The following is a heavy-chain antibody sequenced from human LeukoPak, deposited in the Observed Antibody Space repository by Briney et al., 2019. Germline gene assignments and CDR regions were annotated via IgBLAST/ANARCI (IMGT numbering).Heavy chain of an antibody. V-gene: IGHV4-59*11. CDR3: ARVLQNYYHLDV. D-gene: IGHD3-3*01. CDR2: IYDSGSA. CDR1: GVSINSHY. J-gene: IGHJ6*03. Sequence: SETLSLTCTVSGVSINSHYWSWIRQPPGKGLEWIGFIYDSGSANYKSSLESRVTMTVDTSKNQFSLKLSSVTAADTAVYYCARVLQNYYHLDVWGKGTTVTVSS.